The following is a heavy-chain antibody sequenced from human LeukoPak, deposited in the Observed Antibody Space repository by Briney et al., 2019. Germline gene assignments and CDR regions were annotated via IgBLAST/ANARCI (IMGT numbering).Heavy chain of an antibody. CDR3: VRVGTSFDI. CDR1: GFTFKFYS. CDR2: ISTNTTTI. Sequence: GGSLRLSCAASGFTFKFYSMNWVRQAPGKGLEWVSYISTNTTTIYYADSVKGRFTISRDNAKNSLYLQMNSLRVEDTAVYYCVRVGTSFDIWGQGTMVTVSS. V-gene: IGHV3-48*01. J-gene: IGHJ3*02. D-gene: IGHD7-27*01.